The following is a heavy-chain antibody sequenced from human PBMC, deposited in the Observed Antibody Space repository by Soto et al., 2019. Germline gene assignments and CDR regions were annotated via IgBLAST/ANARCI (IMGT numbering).Heavy chain of an antibody. D-gene: IGHD3-9*01. CDR1: GGSTSSTIHY. CDR3: ARHMDYNILTGYFD. V-gene: IGHV4-39*01. Sequence: QLQLQESGPALVRPSETLSLNCVVSGGSTSSTIHYWGWIRQPPGKGLEWIGSMSHSGSTHYNPSLQSRVNIPADKSKNQFSLPLTTVNPADTAVYFCARHMDYNILTGYFDWGQGTLVTVSS. J-gene: IGHJ4*02. CDR2: MSHSGST.